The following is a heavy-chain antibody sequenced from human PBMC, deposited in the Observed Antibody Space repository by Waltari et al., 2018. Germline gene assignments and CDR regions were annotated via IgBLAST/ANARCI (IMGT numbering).Heavy chain of an antibody. Sequence: EVKKPGASVKISCKATEYTFTSYAMHWVRQAPGQRLEWMGWINAGNGNTGYSQKFQGRVTISRDTSASTEYMELSSLRSEDTAVYYCARGPYGGWYFDLWGRGTLVTVSS. CDR2: INAGNGNT. CDR1: EYTFTSYA. V-gene: IGHV1-3*01. CDR3: ARGPYGGWYFDL. J-gene: IGHJ2*01. D-gene: IGHD4-17*01.